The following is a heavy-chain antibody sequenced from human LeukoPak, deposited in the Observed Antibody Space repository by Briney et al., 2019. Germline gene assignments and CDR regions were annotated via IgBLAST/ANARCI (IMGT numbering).Heavy chain of an antibody. D-gene: IGHD5-24*01. CDR2: IYYSGST. J-gene: IGHJ4*02. CDR1: VGSISSGGYY. CDR3: ARGLVGYNLRAFDY. V-gene: IGHV4-31*03. Sequence: SETLSLTCTVSVGSISSGGYYWSWIRQHPGKGLEWIGYIYYSGSTYYNPSLKSRVTISVDTSKNQFSLKLSSVTAADTAVYYCARGLVGYNLRAFDYWGQGTLVTVSS.